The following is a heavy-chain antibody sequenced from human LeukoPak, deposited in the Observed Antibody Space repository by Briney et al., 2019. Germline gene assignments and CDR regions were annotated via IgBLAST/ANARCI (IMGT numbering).Heavy chain of an antibody. V-gene: IGHV3-30*18. D-gene: IGHD3-16*01. Sequence: GGSLRLSCAASGFTFSSYGMHWVRQAPGKGLEWVAVISYDGSNKYYADSVKGRFTISRDNSKNTLYLQMNSLGAEDTAVYYCAKFATPLGAFDIWGQGTMVTVSS. CDR2: ISYDGSNK. J-gene: IGHJ3*02. CDR1: GFTFSSYG. CDR3: AKFATPLGAFDI.